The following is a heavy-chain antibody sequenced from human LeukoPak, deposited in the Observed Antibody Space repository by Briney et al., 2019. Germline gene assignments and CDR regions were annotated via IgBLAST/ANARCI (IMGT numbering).Heavy chain of an antibody. CDR2: ISAYNGNT. CDR1: GYTFTSYG. V-gene: IGHV1-18*01. J-gene: IGHJ3*02. CDR3: ARDTGSGYRTDAFDI. D-gene: IGHD3-22*01. Sequence: ASVKVSCKASGYTFTSYGISWVRQAPGQGLEWMGWISAYNGNTNYAQKLQGRVTMTTDTSTSTAYMELRSLRSDDTAVYYCARDTGSGYRTDAFDIWGQGTVVTVSS.